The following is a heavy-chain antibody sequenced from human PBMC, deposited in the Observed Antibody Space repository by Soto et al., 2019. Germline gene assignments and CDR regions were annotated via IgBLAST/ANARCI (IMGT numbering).Heavy chain of an antibody. CDR2: TSGKNGNT. CDR1: GYTFISHG. Sequence: QVQLVQSGVEVKKPGASVKVSCKASGYTFISHGISWVRQAPGQGLEWMGWTSGKNGNTNYAQQLQGRVTLTTDTSTSTAYMELRSLRSDDTAVYYCARLSSSIVVVPDYGMDVWGQGTTVTVS. CDR3: ARLSSSIVVVPDYGMDV. D-gene: IGHD2-15*01. V-gene: IGHV1-18*04. J-gene: IGHJ6*02.